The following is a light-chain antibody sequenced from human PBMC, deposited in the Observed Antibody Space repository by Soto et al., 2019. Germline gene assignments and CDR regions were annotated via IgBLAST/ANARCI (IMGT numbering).Light chain of an antibody. CDR3: QQSFGTPRT. J-gene: IGKJ1*01. Sequence: DLQMTQSPSSLSASIGDRVTITCRASQNIDNYLNWYQQKPGKAPSLLIYAALNLQSGVPSRFSGGASGTDFTLTISSLQPEDIATYYCQQSFGTPRTFGQGTKVEIK. V-gene: IGKV1-39*01. CDR1: QNIDNY. CDR2: AAL.